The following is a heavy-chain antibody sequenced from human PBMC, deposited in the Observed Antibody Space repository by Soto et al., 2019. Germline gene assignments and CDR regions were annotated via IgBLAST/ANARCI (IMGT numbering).Heavy chain of an antibody. Sequence: PGESLKISCKGSGYSSTSYWIGWVRQMPGKGLEWMGIIYPGDSDTRYSPSFQGQVTISADKSISTAYLQWSSLKASDTAVYYCARAMVRGKNYYGVDVWGQGTTVTVSS. CDR1: GYSSTSYW. J-gene: IGHJ6*02. D-gene: IGHD3-10*01. V-gene: IGHV5-51*01. CDR2: IYPGDSDT. CDR3: ARAMVRGKNYYGVDV.